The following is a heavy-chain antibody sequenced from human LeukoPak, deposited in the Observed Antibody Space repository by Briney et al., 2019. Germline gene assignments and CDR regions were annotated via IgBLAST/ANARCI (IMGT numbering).Heavy chain of an antibody. Sequence: GGSLRLSCAASGFTFSSYWMHWVRQAPGKGLVWVSRINSDGSSTSYADSVKGRFTISRDNAKNTLYLQVNSLRAEDTAVYYCARVVAAAAAWFDPWGQGTLVTVSS. J-gene: IGHJ5*02. D-gene: IGHD6-13*01. CDR1: GFTFSSYW. CDR2: INSDGSST. V-gene: IGHV3-74*01. CDR3: ARVVAAAAAWFDP.